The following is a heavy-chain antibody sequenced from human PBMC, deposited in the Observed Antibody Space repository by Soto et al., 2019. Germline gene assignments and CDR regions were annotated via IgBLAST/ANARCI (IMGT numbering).Heavy chain of an antibody. J-gene: IGHJ4*02. V-gene: IGHV3-23*01. D-gene: IGHD3-16*01. CDR2: IRGSGGRS. CDR3: AKAYFVWSSEQPYYFDY. CDR1: GFTFSNYA. Sequence: EVQLLDSGGGLVQPGGSLRLSCAASGFTFSNYAMTWVRQGPGKGLEWVSGIRGSGGRSYYADSVKGRFTISRDNSNSTLYLQRNSLSAEDTAVYYSAKAYFVWSSEQPYYFDYWGQGTLVTVSS.